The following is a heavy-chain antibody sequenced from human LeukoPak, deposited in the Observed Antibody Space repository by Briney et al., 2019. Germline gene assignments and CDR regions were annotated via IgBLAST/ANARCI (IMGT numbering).Heavy chain of an antibody. V-gene: IGHV4-39*01. CDR1: GGSIGSYY. CDR2: IFYSGST. CDR3: ARQFYYDSGGSHY. D-gene: IGHD3-22*01. Sequence: SETLSLTCTVSGGSIGSYYWSWIRQPPGKGLEWIGSIFYSGSTYYNPSLESRVAISVDTSKNQLSLKLSSVTAADTAVYYCARQFYYDSGGSHYWGQGTLVTVSS. J-gene: IGHJ4*02.